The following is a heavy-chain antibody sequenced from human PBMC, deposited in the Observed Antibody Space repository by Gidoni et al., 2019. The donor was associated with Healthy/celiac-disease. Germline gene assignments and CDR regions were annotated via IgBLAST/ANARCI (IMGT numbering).Heavy chain of an antibody. D-gene: IGHD5-18*01. V-gene: IGHV4-34*01. CDR1: GGSFSGYY. Sequence: QVQLQQWGAGLLKPSETLSLTCAVYGGSFSGYYWSWIRQPPGKGLEWIGEINHSGSTNYNPSLKSRVTISVDTSKNQFSLKLSSVTAADTAVDYWARGRIRGYSYGKIDYWGQGTLVTVSS. CDR3: ARGRIRGYSYGKIDY. J-gene: IGHJ4*02. CDR2: INHSGST.